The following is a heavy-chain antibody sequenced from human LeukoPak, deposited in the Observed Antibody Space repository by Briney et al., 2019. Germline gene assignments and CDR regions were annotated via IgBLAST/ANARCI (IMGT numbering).Heavy chain of an antibody. D-gene: IGHD2-15*01. V-gene: IGHV3-64*01. Sequence: PGGSLRLSCTASGFTFSTYATHWVRQAPGKGLEYVSGISGNGRSTFYANSVKGRFTVSRDNSKGTLYLQMGSLRAEDMAVYYCMRDIGRLRGDAFDIWGQGTMVTVSS. CDR1: GFTFSTYA. CDR3: MRDIGRLRGDAFDI. J-gene: IGHJ3*02. CDR2: ISGNGRST.